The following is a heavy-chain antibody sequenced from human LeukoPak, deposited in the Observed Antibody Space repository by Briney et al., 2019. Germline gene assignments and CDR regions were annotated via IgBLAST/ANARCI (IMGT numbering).Heavy chain of an antibody. V-gene: IGHV1-8*03. D-gene: IGHD5-18*01. CDR3: ARDAQDTAMPWAFDI. Sequence: VASVKVSCKASGYTFTSYDINWVRQATGQGLEWMGWMNPNSGNTGYAQKFQGRVTITRNTSISTAYMELSSLRSEDTAVYYCARDAQDTAMPWAFDIWGQGTMVTVSS. CDR1: GYTFTSYD. CDR2: MNPNSGNT. J-gene: IGHJ3*02.